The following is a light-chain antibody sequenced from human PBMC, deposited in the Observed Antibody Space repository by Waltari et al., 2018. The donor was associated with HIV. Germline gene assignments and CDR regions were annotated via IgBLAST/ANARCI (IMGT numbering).Light chain of an antibody. Sequence: DIVMTQSPDSLAVDLSERATINCKSSQRVLYSSINMNYLSGYQQKQAQPPKLLIYWAAMRDSGVPDRFSGSGSGTDYTLTISSLQTEDVAVYYCQQDYSSPPYTFGQGTKLEIK. J-gene: IGKJ2*01. V-gene: IGKV4-1*01. CDR2: WAA. CDR1: QRVLYSSINMNY. CDR3: QQDYSSPPYT.